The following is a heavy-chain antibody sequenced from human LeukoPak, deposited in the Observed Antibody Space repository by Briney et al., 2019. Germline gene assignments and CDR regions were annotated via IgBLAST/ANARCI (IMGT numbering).Heavy chain of an antibody. D-gene: IGHD2-15*01. J-gene: IGHJ5*02. CDR2: INHSGTT. Sequence: SETLSLTCTVSGVSISSSNSYWSWIRQPPGKGLEWIGEINHSGTTNYNPSLKSRVTISVDTSKNQFSLKLSSVTATDTAVYYCARGGPYCSGGGCYSRTSNWFDPWGQGTLVTVSS. V-gene: IGHV4-39*07. CDR1: GVSISSSNSY. CDR3: ARGGPYCSGGGCYSRTSNWFDP.